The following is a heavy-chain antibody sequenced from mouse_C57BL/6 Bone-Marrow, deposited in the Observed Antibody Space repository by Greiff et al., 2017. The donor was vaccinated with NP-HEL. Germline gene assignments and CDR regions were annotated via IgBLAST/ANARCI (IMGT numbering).Heavy chain of an antibody. J-gene: IGHJ2*01. Sequence: VQLQQSGAELVKPGASVKISCKASGYAFSSYWMNWVKQRPGKGLEWIGQIYPGDGDTNYNGKFKGKATLTADKSSSTAYMQLSSLTSEDSAVYFCARQLRPGNFDYWGQGTTLTVSS. V-gene: IGHV1-80*01. D-gene: IGHD3-2*02. CDR3: ARQLRPGNFDY. CDR1: GYAFSSYW. CDR2: IYPGDGDT.